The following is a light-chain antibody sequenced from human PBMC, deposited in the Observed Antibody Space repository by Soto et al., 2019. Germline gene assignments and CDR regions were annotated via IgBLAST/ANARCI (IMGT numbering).Light chain of an antibody. CDR2: EVS. Sequence: QSLLSTPSSVSSTPSQSITISCTGTTGDVGGYDFVSWYQHHPGKAPKLMIYEVSNLPSGVSNRFPGPKSGSTASLAISGLQAEDEADYYCSLCTSIGTFYVYEAGT. CDR3: SLCTSIGTFYV. J-gene: IGLJ1*01. V-gene: IGLV2-14*01. CDR1: TGDVGGYDF.